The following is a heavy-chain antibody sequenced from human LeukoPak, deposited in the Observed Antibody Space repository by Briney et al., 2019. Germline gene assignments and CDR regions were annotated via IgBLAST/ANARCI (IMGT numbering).Heavy chain of an antibody. CDR1: GDSISRSNFH. J-gene: IGHJ4*02. CDR3: ARDLYDSTTQHHPPHFDS. Sequence: SETLSLTCTVSGDSISRSNFHWGWVRQAPGKGLEWIGSVFHTGSTYYNPSLKSRVTISVDSSMNKFSLKMRFVTAADTAFYYCARDLYDSTTQHHPPHFDSWGQGTLVTVSS. CDR2: VFHTGST. D-gene: IGHD2/OR15-2a*01. V-gene: IGHV4-39*07.